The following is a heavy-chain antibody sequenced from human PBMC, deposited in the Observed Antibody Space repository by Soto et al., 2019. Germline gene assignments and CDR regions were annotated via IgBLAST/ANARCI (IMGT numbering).Heavy chain of an antibody. Sequence: PSETLSLTCTVSGGSISSGGYYWSWIRQHPGKGLEWIGYIYYSGSTYYNPSLKSRVTISVDTSKNQFSLKLSSVTAADTAVYYCARGYYDSSGYYYCDYWGQGTLVTVSS. CDR2: IYYSGST. CDR3: ARGYYDSSGYYYCDY. D-gene: IGHD3-22*01. V-gene: IGHV4-31*03. CDR1: GGSISSGGYY. J-gene: IGHJ4*02.